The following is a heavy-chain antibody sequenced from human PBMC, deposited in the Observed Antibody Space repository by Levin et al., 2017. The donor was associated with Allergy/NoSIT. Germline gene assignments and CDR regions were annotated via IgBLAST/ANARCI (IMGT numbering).Heavy chain of an antibody. V-gene: IGHV4-30-4*01. D-gene: IGHD3-10*01. CDR2: IYYSGST. Sequence: PSETLSLTCTVSGGSISSGDYYWSWIRQPPGKGLEWIGYIYYSGSTYYNPSLKSRVTISVDTSKNQFSLKLSSVTAADTAVYYCARQGLLWFGEFMDQTASAFDIWGQGTMVTVSS. J-gene: IGHJ3*02. CDR1: GGSISSGDYY. CDR3: ARQGLLWFGEFMDQTASAFDI.